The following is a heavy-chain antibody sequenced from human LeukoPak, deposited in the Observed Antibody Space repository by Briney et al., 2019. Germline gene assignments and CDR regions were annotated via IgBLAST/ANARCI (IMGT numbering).Heavy chain of an antibody. J-gene: IGHJ3*02. D-gene: IGHD3-22*01. CDR1: GYTFTDDY. Sequence: ASVKVSCKASGYTFTDDYVHWVRQAPGQGLEWMGWINPNSGVTNYAQKFQGRVTMTRDMSISTAYMELSRLRSDDTAVYYCAATYYYDSSGYPDAFDIWGQGTMVTVSS. V-gene: IGHV1-2*02. CDR3: AATYYYDSSGYPDAFDI. CDR2: INPNSGVT.